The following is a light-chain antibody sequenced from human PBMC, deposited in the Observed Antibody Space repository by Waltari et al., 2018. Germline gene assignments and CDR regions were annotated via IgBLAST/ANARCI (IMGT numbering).Light chain of an antibody. CDR1: QGISSY. CDR2: AAS. Sequence: AIRMTQSPSPFSASTGDRVTITCRASQGISSYFAWFQQKPGKAPKLLIYAASTFQSVVPSRFSGSGSGTDFTLTISCLQSEDFVTYYCQQYYSYPRTFGQGTKLEIK. V-gene: IGKV1-8*01. CDR3: QQYYSYPRT. J-gene: IGKJ2*01.